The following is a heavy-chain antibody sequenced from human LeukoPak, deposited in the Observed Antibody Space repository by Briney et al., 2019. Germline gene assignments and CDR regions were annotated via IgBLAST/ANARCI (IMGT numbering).Heavy chain of an antibody. J-gene: IGHJ6*03. V-gene: IGHV3-21*01. Sequence: GGSLRLSCAASGFTFSTYSMNWVRQAPGKGLEWVSSISSSSTYIYYADSVKGRFTISRDNAKNSLYLQMNGLRAEDTAVYYCARAYGDYSPENYYYYYYMDVWGKGTTVTVSS. D-gene: IGHD4-17*01. CDR1: GFTFSTYS. CDR3: ARAYGDYSPENYYYYYYMDV. CDR2: ISSSSTYI.